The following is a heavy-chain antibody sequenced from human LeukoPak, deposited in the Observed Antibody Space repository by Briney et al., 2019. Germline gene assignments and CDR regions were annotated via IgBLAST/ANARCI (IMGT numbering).Heavy chain of an antibody. D-gene: IGHD6-19*01. J-gene: IGHJ4*02. CDR1: GFTFSSYW. Sequence: PGGSLRLSCAASGFTFSSYWMSWVRQAPGKGLEWVANIKQDGSEKYYVDSVKGRFTISRDNAKNSLYLQMNSLRAEDTAVYYCAREGSSAWDYFDYWGQGTLVTVSS. CDR2: IKQDGSEK. V-gene: IGHV3-7*01. CDR3: AREGSSAWDYFDY.